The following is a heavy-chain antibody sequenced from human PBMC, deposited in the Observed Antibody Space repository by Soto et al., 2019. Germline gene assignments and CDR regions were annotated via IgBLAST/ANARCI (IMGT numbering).Heavy chain of an antibody. Sequence: EVQLVESGGGLVQPGGSLRLSCAASGFTFSSSWMHWVRQAPGKGLVWVSRVSGDGSSTNYADSVKGRFTIYRDNAKNTLNLQMNSLRVEDAAVYYCAMALPARGYSGFDFCAGGQGPLVTVYS. CDR3: AMALPARGYSGFDFCA. V-gene: IGHV3-74*01. CDR2: VSGDGSST. D-gene: IGHD5-12*01. J-gene: IGHJ4*02. CDR1: GFTFSSSW.